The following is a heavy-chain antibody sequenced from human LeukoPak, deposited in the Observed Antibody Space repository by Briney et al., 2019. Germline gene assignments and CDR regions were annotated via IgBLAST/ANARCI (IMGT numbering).Heavy chain of an antibody. CDR3: ATGEVPLDYGMDV. Sequence: PSETLSLTCTVSGGSISSGGYYWSWIRQPPGKGLEWIGYIYYSGSTNYNPSLKSRVTISVDTSKNQFSLKLSSVTAADTAVYYCATGEVPLDYGMDVWGQGTTVTVSS. CDR2: IYYSGST. D-gene: IGHD1-26*01. V-gene: IGHV4-61*08. J-gene: IGHJ6*02. CDR1: GGSISSGGYY.